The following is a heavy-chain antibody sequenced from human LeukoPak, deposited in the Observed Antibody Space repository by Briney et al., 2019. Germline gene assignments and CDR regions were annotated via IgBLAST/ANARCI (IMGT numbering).Heavy chain of an antibody. J-gene: IGHJ6*02. V-gene: IGHV1-69*04. CDR3: ARDQGEYQLLYHYYYYGMDV. CDR2: IIPILGIA. Sequence: PVKVSCKASGGTFSSYAISWVRQAPGQGLEWMGRIIPILGIANYAQKFQGRVTITADKSTSTAYMELSSLRSEDTAVYYCARDQGEYQLLYHYYYYGMDVWGQGATVTVSS. D-gene: IGHD2-2*02. CDR1: GGTFSSYA.